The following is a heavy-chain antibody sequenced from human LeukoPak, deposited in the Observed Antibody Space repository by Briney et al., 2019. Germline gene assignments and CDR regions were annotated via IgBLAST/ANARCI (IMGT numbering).Heavy chain of an antibody. CDR3: AKGSGYSNWFDP. Sequence: GRSLRLSCAASGFTFSSYAMSWVRQAPGKGLEWVSAISGSGGSTYYADSVKGRFTISRDNSKNTLYLQMNSLRAEDTAVYYCAKGSGYSNWFDPWGQGTLVTVSS. J-gene: IGHJ5*02. D-gene: IGHD3-3*01. CDR2: ISGSGGST. V-gene: IGHV3-23*01. CDR1: GFTFSSYA.